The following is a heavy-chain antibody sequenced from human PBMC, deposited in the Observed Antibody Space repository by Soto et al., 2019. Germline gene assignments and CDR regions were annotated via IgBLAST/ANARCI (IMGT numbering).Heavy chain of an antibody. J-gene: IGHJ4*02. Sequence: ASVKVSCKASGYTFTSYAMHWVRQAPGQRLEWMGWINAGNGNTKYSQKFQGRVTITRDTSASTAYMELSSLRSEDTAVYYCARDAGYGGNLAFDYWGQGTLVTVSS. V-gene: IGHV1-3*01. CDR1: GYTFTSYA. CDR2: INAGNGNT. D-gene: IGHD4-17*01. CDR3: ARDAGYGGNLAFDY.